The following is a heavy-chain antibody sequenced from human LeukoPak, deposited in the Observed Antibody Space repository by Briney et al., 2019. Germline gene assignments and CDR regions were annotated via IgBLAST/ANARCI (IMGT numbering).Heavy chain of an antibody. CDR3: ARAQYYYDSSGYADY. CDR2: IYYSGST. V-gene: IGHV4-59*01. J-gene: IGHJ4*02. CDR1: NGSISSYC. Sequence: SETLSLTCTVSNGSISSYCWSWIRQPPGKGLDWIGYIYYSGSTNYNPSLKSRVTISVDTSKNQFSLNLSSVTAADTAVYFCARAQYYYDSSGYADYWGQGTPVTVSS. D-gene: IGHD3-22*01.